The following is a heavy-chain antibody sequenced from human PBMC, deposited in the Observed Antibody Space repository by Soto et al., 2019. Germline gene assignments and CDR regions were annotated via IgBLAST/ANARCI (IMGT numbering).Heavy chain of an antibody. J-gene: IGHJ5*02. V-gene: IGHV4-39*01. Sequence: WGTLSLTCTVSGGSISSSSYYWGWIRQPPGKRLEWIGSIYYSGSTYYNPSLKSRVTISVDTSKNQFSLKLSSVTAADTAVYYCARATYYDFWSGYSKTNWFDPWGQGTLVTVSS. D-gene: IGHD3-3*01. CDR2: IYYSGST. CDR1: GGSISSSSYY. CDR3: ARATYYDFWSGYSKTNWFDP.